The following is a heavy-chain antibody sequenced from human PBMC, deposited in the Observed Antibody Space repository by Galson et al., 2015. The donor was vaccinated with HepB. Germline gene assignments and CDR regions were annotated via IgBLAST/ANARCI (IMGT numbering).Heavy chain of an antibody. D-gene: IGHD1-14*01. V-gene: IGHV1-69*13. J-gene: IGHJ6*02. CDR2: IIPIFGTA. CDR1: GGTFSSYA. CDR3: ARCTGRPYYYYGMDV. Sequence: SVKVSCKASGGTFSSYAISWVRQAPGQGLEWMGGIIPIFGTANYAQKFQGRVTITADESTSTAYMELSSLRSEDTAVYYCARCTGRPYYYYGMDVWGQGTTVTVSS.